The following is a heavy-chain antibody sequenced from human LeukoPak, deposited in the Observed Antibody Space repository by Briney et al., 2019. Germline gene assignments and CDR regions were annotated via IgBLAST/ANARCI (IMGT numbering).Heavy chain of an antibody. CDR3: ARDGGYYYDSSGYSHDAFDI. Sequence: SETLSLTCTVSGGPISSHYWSWIRQPPGKGLEWIGYIYCSGSTNYNPSLKSRVTISVDTSKNQFSLKLSSVTAADTAVYYCARDGGYYYDSSGYSHDAFDIWGQGTMVAVSS. J-gene: IGHJ3*02. V-gene: IGHV4-59*11. CDR1: GGPISSHY. D-gene: IGHD3-22*01. CDR2: IYCSGST.